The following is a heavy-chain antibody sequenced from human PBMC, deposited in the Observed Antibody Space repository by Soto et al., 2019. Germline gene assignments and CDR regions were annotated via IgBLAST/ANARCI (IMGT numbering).Heavy chain of an antibody. Sequence: VNVSCKASGYIFTTYGFSWVRQARGRGLEWMGWISAYNGDTNYAQNLQGRVTMTTDTSTQTAYMELRSLRSDDTAVYYCARDTHQKLYCTSSSCYHYYYGLAVWGQGTTVTVSS. CDR3: ARDTHQKLYCTSSSCYHYYYGLAV. V-gene: IGHV1-18*01. D-gene: IGHD2-2*01. J-gene: IGHJ6*02. CDR2: ISAYNGDT. CDR1: GYIFTTYG.